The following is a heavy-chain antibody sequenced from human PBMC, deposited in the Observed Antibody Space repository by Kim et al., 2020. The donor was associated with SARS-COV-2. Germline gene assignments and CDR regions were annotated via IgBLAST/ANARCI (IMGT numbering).Heavy chain of an antibody. V-gene: IGHV3-33*01. CDR2: IWYDGSNK. Sequence: GGSLRLSCAASGFTFSSYGMHWVRQAPGKGLEWVAVIWYDGSNKYYADSVKGRFTISRDNSKNTLYLQMNSLRAEDTAVYYCARDDVLTGTTILRPDYWGQGTLVTVSS. CDR3: ARDDVLTGTTILRPDY. J-gene: IGHJ4*02. D-gene: IGHD1-20*01. CDR1: GFTFSSYG.